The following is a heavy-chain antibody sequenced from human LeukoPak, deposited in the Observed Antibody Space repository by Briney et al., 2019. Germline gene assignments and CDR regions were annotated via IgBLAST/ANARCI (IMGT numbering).Heavy chain of an antibody. CDR1: GFTFSDYY. V-gene: IGHV3-53*01. D-gene: IGHD1-26*01. Sequence: GGSLRLSCAASGFTFSDYYMSWVRQAPGKGLEWVSEIYSDGSTYYAASVKGRFSISRDNSKNTVYLQMNSLRAEDRAVYYCARELREHGVFDIWGQGTLVTVSS. J-gene: IGHJ4*02. CDR2: IYSDGST. CDR3: ARELREHGVFDI.